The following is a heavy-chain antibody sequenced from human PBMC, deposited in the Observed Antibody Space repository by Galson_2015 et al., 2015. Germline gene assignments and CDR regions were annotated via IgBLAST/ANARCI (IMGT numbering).Heavy chain of an antibody. CDR1: GGSISSSSYY. CDR2: IYYSGST. D-gene: IGHD3/OR15-3a*01. V-gene: IGHV4-39*01. J-gene: IGHJ5*02. Sequence: ETLSLTCTVSGGSISSSSYYWGWIRQPPGKGLEWIGGIYYSGSTFYNPSLKSRVTISVDTSMNQFSLKLSSVTAADTAVYYCASYINNFWTSSPGWFDPWGQGTLVTVSS. CDR3: ASYINNFWTSSPGWFDP.